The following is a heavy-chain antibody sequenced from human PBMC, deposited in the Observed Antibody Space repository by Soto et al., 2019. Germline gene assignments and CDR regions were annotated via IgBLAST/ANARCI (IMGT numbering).Heavy chain of an antibody. J-gene: IGHJ6*02. V-gene: IGHV3-21*01. CDR1: GFTFSSYS. CDR3: ARDNYYDSSGYLSGYYYYGMDV. D-gene: IGHD3-22*01. CDR2: ISSSSSYI. Sequence: PGGSLRLSCAACGFTFSSYSMNWVRQAPEKRMEWVSSISSSSSYIYYADSVKGRFTISRDNAKNSLYLQMNSLRAEDTAVYYCARDNYYDSSGYLSGYYYYGMDVWGQGTTVTVSS.